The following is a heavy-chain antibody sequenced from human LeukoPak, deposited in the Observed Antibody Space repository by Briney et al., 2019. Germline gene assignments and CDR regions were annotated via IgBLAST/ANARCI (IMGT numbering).Heavy chain of an antibody. CDR3: ARDSPYSGSYYYYGMDV. CDR2: IYYSGST. CDR1: GGSISSYY. J-gene: IGHJ6*02. Sequence: SETLSLTCTVSGGSISSYYWSWVRQPPGKGLEWIGYIYYSGSTNYNPSLKSRVTISVDTSKNQFSLKLSSVTAADTAVYYCARDSPYSGSYYYYGMDVWGQGTTVTVSS. D-gene: IGHD1-26*01. V-gene: IGHV4-59*01.